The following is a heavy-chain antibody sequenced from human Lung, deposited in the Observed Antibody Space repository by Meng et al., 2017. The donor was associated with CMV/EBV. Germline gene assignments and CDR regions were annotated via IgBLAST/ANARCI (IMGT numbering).Heavy chain of an antibody. J-gene: IGHJ3*02. CDR2: ISYDGSNK. V-gene: IGHV3-30*04. D-gene: IGHD6-19*01. CDR3: ARDLSFSGWYRNAFDI. CDR1: GFTFSSYA. Sequence: GESLKISCAASGFTFSSYAMHWVRQAPGKGLEWVAVISYDGSNKYYADSVKGRFTISRDNSKNTLYLQMNSLRAEDTAVYYCARDLSFSGWYRNAFDIWGQWTIVTVSS.